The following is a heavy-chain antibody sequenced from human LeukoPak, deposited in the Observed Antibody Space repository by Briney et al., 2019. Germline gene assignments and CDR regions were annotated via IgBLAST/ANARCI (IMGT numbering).Heavy chain of an antibody. D-gene: IGHD6-19*01. V-gene: IGHV3-23*01. CDR2: ISGSGATS. J-gene: IGHJ3*02. CDR1: GFTFSDYA. CDR3: YSHQRRGLAVAGTNAFDI. Sequence: GGSLRLSCTASGFTFSDYAMSWVRQAPGEGLEWVSAISGSGATSYYANSVKGRFTMSRDNAENTLYMQVNSLLAQGAAICYCYSHQRRGLAVAGTNAFDIWGQGTMVTVSS.